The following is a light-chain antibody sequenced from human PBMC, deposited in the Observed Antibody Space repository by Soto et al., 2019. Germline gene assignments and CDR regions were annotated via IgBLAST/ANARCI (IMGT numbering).Light chain of an antibody. CDR1: QSVSGS. Sequence: DIQMTQSPSTLSASVGDRVTITCRASQSVSGSLAWYQQKPGKAPRVLIYKASSLESGVPSRFSGSGSGTDFTLTISSLQPEDFATYFCQQSYITPAGFGGGTKVDIK. J-gene: IGKJ4*01. V-gene: IGKV1-5*03. CDR2: KAS. CDR3: QQSYITPAG.